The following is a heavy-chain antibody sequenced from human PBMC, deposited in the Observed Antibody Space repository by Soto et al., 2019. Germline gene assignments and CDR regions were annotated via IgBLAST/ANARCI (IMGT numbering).Heavy chain of an antibody. Sequence: SETLSLTCAVYGGSFSGYYWSWIRQPPGKGLEWIGEINHSGSTNYNPSLKSRVTISVDTSKNQFSLKLSSVTAADTAVYYCARCPYYDILTGYSVEYYYYGMDVWGQGTTVTVSS. J-gene: IGHJ6*02. V-gene: IGHV4-34*01. CDR2: INHSGST. D-gene: IGHD3-9*01. CDR3: ARCPYYDILTGYSVEYYYYGMDV. CDR1: GGSFSGYY.